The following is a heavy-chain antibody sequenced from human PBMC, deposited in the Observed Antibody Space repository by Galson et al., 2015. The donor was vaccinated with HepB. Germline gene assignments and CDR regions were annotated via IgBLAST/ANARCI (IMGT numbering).Heavy chain of an antibody. J-gene: IGHJ6*02. CDR2: ISDTGVTT. CDR1: GFTFSSFA. Sequence: SLRLSCAASGFTFSSFAMSWVRQAPGKGLEWVSAISDTGVTTFYSDSVKGRFTISRDNSKNTLYLHMSSLRAEDTAVYYCARYCIGGGCSGQSYYGMDVWGQGTTVTFSS. V-gene: IGHV3-23*01. CDR3: ARYCIGGGCSGQSYYGMDV. D-gene: IGHD2-15*01.